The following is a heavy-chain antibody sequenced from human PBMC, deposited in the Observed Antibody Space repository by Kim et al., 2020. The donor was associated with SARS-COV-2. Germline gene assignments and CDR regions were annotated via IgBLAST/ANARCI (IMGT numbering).Heavy chain of an antibody. V-gene: IGHV4-31*03. Sequence: SETLSLTCTVSGGSITSASYSWNWIRQHPGKGLEWIGYIYYGGSTYHNPSLKSRTSLSLDTSKNQFSLRLTSVTAADTAVYYCASAYKKLRWFGDVFAPNYFDRWGQGTLVTISS. CDR3: ASAYKKLRWFGDVFAPNYFDR. D-gene: IGHD3-10*01. CDR2: IYYGGST. J-gene: IGHJ5*02. CDR1: GGSITSASYS.